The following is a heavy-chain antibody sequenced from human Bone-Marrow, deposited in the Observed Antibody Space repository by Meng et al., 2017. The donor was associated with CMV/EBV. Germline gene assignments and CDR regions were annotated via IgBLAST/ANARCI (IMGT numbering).Heavy chain of an antibody. J-gene: IGHJ5*02. CDR1: GGSISSGDYY. Sequence: SETLSLTCTVSGGSISSGDYYWTWIRQPPGKGLEWIGYIFHSGSTYYNPSLKSRVTMSVDTSKNQFSLKLSSVTAADTAVYYCARESVLYLGNWFDPWGQGTLVTASS. D-gene: IGHD2-15*01. CDR3: ARESVLYLGNWFDP. V-gene: IGHV4-30-4*08. CDR2: IFHSGST.